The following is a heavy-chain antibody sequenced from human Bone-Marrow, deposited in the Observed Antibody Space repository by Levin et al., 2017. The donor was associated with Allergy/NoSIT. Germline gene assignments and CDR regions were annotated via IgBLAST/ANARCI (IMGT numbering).Heavy chain of an antibody. V-gene: IGHV3-23*01. D-gene: IGHD6-13*01. CDR2: VTGSGANT. J-gene: IGHJ4*02. CDR1: GFTFSSFA. Sequence: GGSLRLSCAASGFTFSSFAMNWVRQAPGKGLEWVSTVTGSGANTLYADSVKGRFTISRDNSKNTLYLHMNTLRAEDTAIYYCAKGPGYSSTWFFFDCWGQGTLVTVSS. CDR3: AKGPGYSSTWFFFDC.